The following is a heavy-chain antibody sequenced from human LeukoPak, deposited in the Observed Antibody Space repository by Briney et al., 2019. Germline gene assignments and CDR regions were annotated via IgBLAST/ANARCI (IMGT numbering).Heavy chain of an antibody. J-gene: IGHJ3*01. V-gene: IGHV3-7*01. Sequence: EGSLRLSCAASGFTFSNYWMYWVRQAPGKGLEWVANIKQDGSEKFYVDSVKGRFTISRDNAKSSLYLQMNSLRAEDTAVYYCARGPYDVWGQGAMVTVS. CDR1: GFTFSNYW. CDR2: IKQDGSEK. CDR3: ARGPYDV.